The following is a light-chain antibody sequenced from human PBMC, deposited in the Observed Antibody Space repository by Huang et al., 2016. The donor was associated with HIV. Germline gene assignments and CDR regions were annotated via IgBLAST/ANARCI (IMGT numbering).Light chain of an antibody. CDR1: QSISSY. CDR2: AAS. CDR3: QQSYSTPYT. J-gene: IGKJ2*01. V-gene: IGKV1-39*01. Sequence: DIQMTQSLSSLSASVGDRATITCRASQSISSYLNWYQQKPGKAPKLLIYAASSLQSGVPSRFSGSGSGTDFTLTVSSLQPEDFATYYCQQSYSTPYTFGQGTKLEIK.